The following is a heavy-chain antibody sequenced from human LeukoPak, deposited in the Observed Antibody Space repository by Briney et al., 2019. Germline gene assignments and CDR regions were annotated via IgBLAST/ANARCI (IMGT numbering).Heavy chain of an antibody. D-gene: IGHD1-7*01. CDR2: IYTSGNT. V-gene: IGHV4-4*07. CDR1: GGSISSYC. J-gene: IGHJ5*02. Sequence: PSETLSLTCTVSGGSISSYCRSWIRQPAGKGLEWIGRIYTSGNTNYNPSLKSRVTMSVDTSKNQFSLRLSSVTAADTAVYYCARDVNWNYDWFDPWGQGTLVTVPS. CDR3: ARDVNWNYDWFDP.